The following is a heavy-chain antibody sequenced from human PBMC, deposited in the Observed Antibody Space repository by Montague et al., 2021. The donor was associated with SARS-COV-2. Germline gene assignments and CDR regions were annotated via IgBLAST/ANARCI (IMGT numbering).Heavy chain of an antibody. D-gene: IGHD6-19*01. CDR1: GFTFSAYC. CDR2: ISKDGSEK. CDR3: ARVVSNGWTFDY. J-gene: IGHJ4*02. Sequence: SLRLSCAASGFTFSAYCMTWVRQAPGKGLEWVASISKDGSEKNYVDSVKGRFTISRDNAKNSLYLQMNSLRAEDTAVYYCARVVSNGWTFDYWGQGTLVTVSS. V-gene: IGHV3-7*04.